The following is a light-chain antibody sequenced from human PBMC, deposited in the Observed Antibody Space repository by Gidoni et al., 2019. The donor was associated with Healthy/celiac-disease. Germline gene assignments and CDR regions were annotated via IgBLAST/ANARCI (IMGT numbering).Light chain of an antibody. CDR2: AAS. CDR3: QQSYSTPRT. Sequence: DIQVTKSPSSLSASVGDRVTITCRASQSISSYLNWYQQKPGKAPKLLIYAASSLQSGVPSRFSGSGSGTDFTLTISSLQPEDFATYYCQQSYSTPRTFXQXTKVEIK. V-gene: IGKV1-39*01. J-gene: IGKJ1*01. CDR1: QSISSY.